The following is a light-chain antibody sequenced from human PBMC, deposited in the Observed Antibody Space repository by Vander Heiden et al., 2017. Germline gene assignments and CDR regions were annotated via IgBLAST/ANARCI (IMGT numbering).Light chain of an antibody. CDR2: QVT. Sequence: SALTQPPSASGPLGQSLTIPSTGTSSDGGAHNFLSWYQQHPCKVPKLLIFQVTKRPAGAPARFSGSKSGNMASLTVSGLQAEDEAAYYCSSYGGDDNFVVFGGGTNLTVL. J-gene: IGLJ2*01. V-gene: IGLV2-8*01. CDR3: SSYGGDDNFVV. CDR1: SSDGGAHNF.